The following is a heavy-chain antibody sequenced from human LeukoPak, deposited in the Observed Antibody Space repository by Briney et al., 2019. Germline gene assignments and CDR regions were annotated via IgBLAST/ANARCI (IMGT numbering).Heavy chain of an antibody. J-gene: IGHJ6*03. V-gene: IGHV1-69*06. CDR2: IIPICGQA. CDR3: ARVRKHSSGWYTQGGLYYYYMDV. CDR1: ACSFSSYA. D-gene: IGHD6-19*01. Sequence: GSSVTLSFKSSACSFSSYAISWVRQARGQVLESMGEIIPICGQANYAQKFQGRVTITADKSTSTAYMELSSLRSEDTAVYYCARVRKHSSGWYTQGGLYYYYMDVWGKGTTVTVSS.